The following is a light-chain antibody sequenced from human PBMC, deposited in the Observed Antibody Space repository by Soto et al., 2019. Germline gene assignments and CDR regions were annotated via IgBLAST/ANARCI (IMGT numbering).Light chain of an antibody. J-gene: IGLJ1*01. CDR2: EVS. CDR1: SSDVGNYKY. V-gene: IGLV2-14*01. Sequence: LTQPASVSWSPGQSITISCTGTSSDVGNYKYVSWYQQHPGKAPKLMIYEVSNRPSGVSNRFSGSKSGNTASLTISGLQAEDETDYYCFSYTSSGTYVFGTGTKVTVL. CDR3: FSYTSSGTYV.